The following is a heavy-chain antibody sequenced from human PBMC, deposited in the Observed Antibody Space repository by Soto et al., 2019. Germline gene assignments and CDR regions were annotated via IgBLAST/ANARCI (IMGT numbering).Heavy chain of an antibody. CDR2: IYYSGST. J-gene: IGHJ6*02. CDR3: ARDPLPADYYYYGMDV. Sequence: SETLSLTCTVSGGSISRGGYYWSWIRQHPGKGLEWIGYIYYSGSTCYNPSLKSRVTISVDTSKNQFSLKLSSVTAADTAVYYCARDPLPADYYYYGMDVWGQGTTVTVSS. CDR1: GGSISRGGYY. V-gene: IGHV4-31*03.